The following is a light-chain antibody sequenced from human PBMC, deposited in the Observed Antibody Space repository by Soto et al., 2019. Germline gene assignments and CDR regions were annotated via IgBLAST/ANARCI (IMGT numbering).Light chain of an antibody. Sequence: QSALTQPASVSGAPGQSITISCTGTTSDVGGYNYVSWYQHHPGKAPKLMIYDVSNRPSGVSNRVSGSKSGNTASLTISGLQAEDEADYYGSSYTSSSTSVVFCGGTKVTVL. CDR2: DVS. V-gene: IGLV2-14*03. J-gene: IGLJ2*01. CDR3: SSYTSSSTSVV. CDR1: TSDVGGYNY.